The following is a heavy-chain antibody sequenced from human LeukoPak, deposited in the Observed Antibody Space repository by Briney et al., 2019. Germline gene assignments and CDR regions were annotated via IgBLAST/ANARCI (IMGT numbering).Heavy chain of an antibody. CDR1: QFNFNNFG. CDR2: ISGSGGNT. J-gene: IGHJ3*02. Sequence: GGSLRLSCATSQFNFNNFGMTWVRQAPGKGLERVSSISGSGGNTQYADSVQGRFTISRDNSKNTLYLQMNSLRAEDTAVYYCAKDPNGDYIGTFDIWGQGTMVTVS. D-gene: IGHD4-17*01. V-gene: IGHV3-23*01. CDR3: AKDPNGDYIGTFDI.